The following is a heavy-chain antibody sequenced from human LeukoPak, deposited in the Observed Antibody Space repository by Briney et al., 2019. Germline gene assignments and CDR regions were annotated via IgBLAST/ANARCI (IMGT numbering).Heavy chain of an antibody. V-gene: IGHV3-23*01. Sequence: GGSLRLSCAASGFTFSSYAMNWVRQAPGKGLEWVSAISGSGGSTYYADSVKGRFTISRDNSKNTLYLQMNSLRAEDTAVYYCAKWDLLYYYYMDVWGKGTTVTVSS. D-gene: IGHD1-26*01. CDR3: AKWDLLYYYYMDV. J-gene: IGHJ6*03. CDR1: GFTFSSYA. CDR2: ISGSGGST.